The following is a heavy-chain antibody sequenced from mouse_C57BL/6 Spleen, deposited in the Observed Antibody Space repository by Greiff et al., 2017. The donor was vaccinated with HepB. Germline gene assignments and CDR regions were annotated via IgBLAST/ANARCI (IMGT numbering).Heavy chain of an antibody. D-gene: IGHD2-1*01. Sequence: QVQLQQSGAELVKPGASVKLSCKASGYTFTSYWMHWVKQRPGQGLEWIGMIHPNSGSTNYNEKFKSKATLTVDKSSSTAYMQLSSLTSEDSAVYYCARLGYYCNYEYAMDYWGQGTSVTVSS. V-gene: IGHV1-64*01. CDR3: ARLGYYCNYEYAMDY. CDR1: GYTFTSYW. CDR2: IHPNSGST. J-gene: IGHJ4*01.